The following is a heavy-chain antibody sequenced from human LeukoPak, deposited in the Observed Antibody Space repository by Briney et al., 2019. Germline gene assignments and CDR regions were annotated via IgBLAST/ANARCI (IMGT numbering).Heavy chain of an antibody. Sequence: SETLSLTCAVYGGSFSGYYWSWIRQPPGKGLEWIGEINHSGSTNYNPSLKSRVTTSVDTSKNQFSLKLSSVTAADTAVYYCAREDTVVVPAAIHSGGMDVWGKGTTVTVSS. D-gene: IGHD2-2*02. J-gene: IGHJ6*04. CDR1: GGSFSGYY. CDR2: INHSGST. V-gene: IGHV4-34*01. CDR3: AREDTVVVPAAIHSGGMDV.